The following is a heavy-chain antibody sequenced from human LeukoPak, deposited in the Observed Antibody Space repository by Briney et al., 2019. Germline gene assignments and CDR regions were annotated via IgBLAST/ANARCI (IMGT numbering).Heavy chain of an antibody. D-gene: IGHD1-26*01. CDR1: GGSISSSSYY. J-gene: IGHJ4*02. CDR2: INHSGST. CDR3: AAEWDAGSDYFDY. Sequence: SETLSLTCTVSGGSISSSSYYWSWIRQPPGKGLEWIGEINHSGSTNYNPSLKSRVTISVDTSKNQFSLKLSSVTAADTAVYYCAAEWDAGSDYFDYWGQGTLVTVSS. V-gene: IGHV4-39*07.